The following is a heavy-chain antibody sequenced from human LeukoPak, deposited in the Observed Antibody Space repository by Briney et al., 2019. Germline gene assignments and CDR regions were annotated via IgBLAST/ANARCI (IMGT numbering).Heavy chain of an antibody. V-gene: IGHV4-39*01. CDR3: ASLAVAVIMTDY. CDR1: GGSISSSSYY. D-gene: IGHD6-19*01. Sequence: PSETLSLTCTVSGGSISSSSYYWGWIRQPPGKGLEWIGSIYYSGSTYYNPSLKSRVTISVGTSKNQFSLKLSSVTAADTAVYYCASLAVAVIMTDYWGQGTLVTVSS. CDR2: IYYSGST. J-gene: IGHJ4*02.